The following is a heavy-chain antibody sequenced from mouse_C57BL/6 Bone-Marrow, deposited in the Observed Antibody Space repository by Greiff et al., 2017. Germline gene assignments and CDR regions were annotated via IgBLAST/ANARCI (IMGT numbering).Heavy chain of an antibody. CDR3: ATYGSSPYWDFDV. CDR2: FHPYNDDT. J-gene: IGHJ1*03. D-gene: IGHD1-1*01. CDR1: GYTFTTYP. Sequence: QVQLQQSGAELVKPGASVKMSCKASGYTFTTYPIEWMKQNHGKSLEWIGNFHPYNDDTKYNEKFKGKATLTVEKSSSTVYLELSRLTSDDSSVYYSATYGSSPYWDFDVWGTGTTVTVSS. V-gene: IGHV1-47*01.